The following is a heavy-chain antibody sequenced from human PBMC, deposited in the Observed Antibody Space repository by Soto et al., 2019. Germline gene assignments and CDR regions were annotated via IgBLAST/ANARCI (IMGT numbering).Heavy chain of an antibody. CDR2: IYYCGST. D-gene: IGHD5-18*01. Sequence: SETLSLTCTVSGGSISGYYWSWLRQPPGKRLEWIGYIYYCGSTYYNPSLKSRVTISVDTSKKQFSLKLNSVTAADTAVYYCARSHSGGYSYGDGAFDIWGQGTMVTVSS. CDR3: ARSHSGGYSYGDGAFDI. J-gene: IGHJ3*02. CDR1: GGSISGYY. V-gene: IGHV4-59*12.